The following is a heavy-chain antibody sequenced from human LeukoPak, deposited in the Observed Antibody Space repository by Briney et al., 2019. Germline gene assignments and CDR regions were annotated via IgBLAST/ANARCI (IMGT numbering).Heavy chain of an antibody. CDR3: ARPRCGGDCYDNWFDP. D-gene: IGHD2-21*02. CDR2: IYYSGST. CDR1: GGSISSSSYY. V-gene: IGHV4-39*01. J-gene: IGHJ5*02. Sequence: PSETLSLTCTVSGGSISSSSYYWGWIRQPPGKGLEWIGSIYYSGSTYYNPSLKSRVTTSVDTSKNQFSLKLSSVTAADTAVYYCARPRCGGDCYDNWFDPWGQGTLVTVSS.